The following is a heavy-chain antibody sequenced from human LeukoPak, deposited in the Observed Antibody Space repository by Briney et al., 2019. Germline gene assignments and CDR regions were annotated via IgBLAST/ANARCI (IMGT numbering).Heavy chain of an antibody. CDR2: ISAYNGNT. J-gene: IGHJ5*02. Sequence: ASVKISCKASGYTFTSYGISWVRQAPGQGLEWMGWISAYNGNTNYAQKLQGRVTMTTDTSTSTAYMELRSLRSDDTAVYYCARSGAAAGHNWFDPWGQGTLVTVSS. V-gene: IGHV1-18*01. CDR3: ARSGAAAGHNWFDP. D-gene: IGHD6-13*01. CDR1: GYTFTSYG.